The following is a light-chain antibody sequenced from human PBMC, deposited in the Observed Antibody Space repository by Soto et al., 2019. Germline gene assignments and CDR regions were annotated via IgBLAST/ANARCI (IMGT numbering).Light chain of an antibody. Sequence: EIVMTQSPATLSVSPGERATLSCRASQSVSSNFAWYQQKPGQAPRLLIYGTSTRATGIPARFSGSGSGTEFTLTISSLQSEDFAVYYCRQYKNWPLTFGGGTKVEIK. CDR3: RQYKNWPLT. V-gene: IGKV3-15*01. CDR1: QSVSSN. CDR2: GTS. J-gene: IGKJ4*01.